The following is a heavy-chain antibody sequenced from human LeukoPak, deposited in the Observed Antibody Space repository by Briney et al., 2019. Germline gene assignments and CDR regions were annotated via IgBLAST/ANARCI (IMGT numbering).Heavy chain of an antibody. J-gene: IGHJ3*02. V-gene: IGHV3-11*06. D-gene: IGHD4-17*01. CDR2: INIGGTNT. CDR3: ARHATTVTTLSAFDI. Sequence: PGGSLRLSCAASGFTFNDYYMSWIRQAPGKGLEWLSYINIGGTNTHYADSVKGRFTISRDNAKNSLYLEMNSLRAEDTAVYYCARHATTVTTLSAFDIWGQGTMVTVSS. CDR1: GFTFNDYY.